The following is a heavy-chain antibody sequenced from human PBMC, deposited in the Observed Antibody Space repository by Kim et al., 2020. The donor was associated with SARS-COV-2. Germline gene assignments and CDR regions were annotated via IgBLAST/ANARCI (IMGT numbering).Heavy chain of an antibody. CDR3: AGGIAVAGTGWFDP. D-gene: IGHD6-19*01. V-gene: IGHV4-59*12. Sequence: NPSMKSRVTISGETSKNPFSLKLSSVAAADTAVYYCAGGIAVAGTGWFDPWGQGTLVTVSS. J-gene: IGHJ5*02.